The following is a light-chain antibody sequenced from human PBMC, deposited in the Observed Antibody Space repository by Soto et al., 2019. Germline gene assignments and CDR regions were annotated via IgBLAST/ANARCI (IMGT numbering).Light chain of an antibody. CDR3: QQANSFPYT. CDR2: AAS. Sequence: DIQMTQSPSSVSASVGNRVTITCRASQDIRSWLAWYQQKPGKAPKLLIFAASSLQTGVPSRFSGSGSGPDFTLTISSLQPEDFATYYCQQANSFPYTFGQGTKLEIK. V-gene: IGKV1-12*01. CDR1: QDIRSW. J-gene: IGKJ2*01.